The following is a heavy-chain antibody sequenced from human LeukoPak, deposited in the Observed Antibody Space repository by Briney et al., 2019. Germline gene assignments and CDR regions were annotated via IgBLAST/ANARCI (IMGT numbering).Heavy chain of an antibody. V-gene: IGHV4-59*01. J-gene: IGHJ5*02. CDR2: IYYSGNT. CDR3: ARGAGYCGGDCYLNWFDP. Sequence: SETLSLTCTVSGGSIRSYYWSWIRQPPGKGLEWFGYIYYSGNTNYNPSLKSRVTISVDTSKNQFSLKLSSVTAADTAVYYCARGAGYCGGDCYLNWFDPWGQGTLVTVSS. CDR1: GGSIRSYY. D-gene: IGHD2-21*02.